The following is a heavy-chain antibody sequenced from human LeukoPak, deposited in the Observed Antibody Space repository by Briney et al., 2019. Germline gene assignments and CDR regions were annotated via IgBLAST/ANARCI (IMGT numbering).Heavy chain of an antibody. D-gene: IGHD3-3*01. Sequence: GGSLRLSCAASGFTFSSYSMNWVRQAPGKGLEWVSSISSSSSYIYYADSVKGRFTISRDNAKNSLYLQMNSLRAEDTAVYYCARDNGVVNYYYYMDVWGKGTTVTVSS. CDR1: GFTFSSYS. V-gene: IGHV3-21*01. CDR3: ARDNGVVNYYYYMDV. CDR2: ISSSSSYI. J-gene: IGHJ6*03.